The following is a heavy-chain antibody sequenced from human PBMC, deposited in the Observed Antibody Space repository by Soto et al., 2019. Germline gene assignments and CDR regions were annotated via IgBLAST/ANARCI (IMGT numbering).Heavy chain of an antibody. J-gene: IGHJ4*02. V-gene: IGHV3-23*01. CDR1: GFTFSSYA. D-gene: IGHD3-10*01. CDR3: AKRAYGSDFDY. Sequence: EVQLLESGGGLVQPGGSLRLSCAASGFTFSSYAMSWVRQAPGKGLEWVSVISGSGDSKYYADSVKGRFTISRDNSNNTLYLQMNSLRVKDTAVYYCAKRAYGSDFDYWGQGTLVTVSS. CDR2: ISGSGDSK.